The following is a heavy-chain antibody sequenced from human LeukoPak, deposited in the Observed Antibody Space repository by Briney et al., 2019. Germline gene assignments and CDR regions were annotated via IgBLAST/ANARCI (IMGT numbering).Heavy chain of an antibody. V-gene: IGHV1-46*01. D-gene: IGHD3-22*01. CDR1: GYTFTSYY. Sequence: ASVKVSCKASGYTFTSYYMHWVRQAPGQGLEWMGIINPSGGSTSYAQKFQGRVTMTRDTSTSIVYMELSSLRSEDTAVYYCAREGRLYYYDSSGWFDPWGQGTLVTVSS. CDR2: INPSGGST. CDR3: AREGRLYYYDSSGWFDP. J-gene: IGHJ5*02.